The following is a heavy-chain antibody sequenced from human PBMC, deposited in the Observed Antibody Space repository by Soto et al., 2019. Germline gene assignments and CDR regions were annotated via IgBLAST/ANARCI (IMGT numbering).Heavy chain of an antibody. CDR3: ARHSGLERRGWFDP. D-gene: IGHD1-1*01. CDR2: IYYSGST. J-gene: IGHJ5*02. CDR1: GGSISDSHYY. Sequence: PSETLSLTCTVSGGSISDSHYYWSWIRQPPGKGLEWMGNIYYSGSTYFNPSLKSRVTISVDTSKNQFSLKLSAVTAADTAVYYCARHSGLERRGWFDPWGQGTLVTVSS. V-gene: IGHV4-39*01.